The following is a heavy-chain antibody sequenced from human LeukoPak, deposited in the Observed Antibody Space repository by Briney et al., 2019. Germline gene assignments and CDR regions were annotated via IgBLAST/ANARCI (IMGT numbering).Heavy chain of an antibody. V-gene: IGHV3-13*01. D-gene: IGHD3-16*01. Sequence: GGSLRLSCAASGFTFSSYDMHWVRQATGKGLEWVSAIGTAGDTYYPGSVKGRFTISRENAKNPLYLQMNSLRAGDTAVYYCARNVLGYYYYMDVWGKGTTVTVSS. CDR3: ARNVLGYYYYMDV. CDR2: IGTAGDT. CDR1: GFTFSSYD. J-gene: IGHJ6*03.